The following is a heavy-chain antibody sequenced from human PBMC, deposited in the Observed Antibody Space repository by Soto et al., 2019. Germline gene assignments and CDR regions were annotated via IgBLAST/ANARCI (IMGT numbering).Heavy chain of an antibody. Sequence: QVQLVESGGGVVQPGRSLRLSCAASGVTFSNYGMHWVRQAPGKGLEWVALISFDESNQYYADSVKGRFTISRDNSKNTVYLQMHSVRPEDTGVYYGAKEPYNFSWYGSYGVDVWGQGTKVSVSS. CDR1: GVTFSNYG. D-gene: IGHD6-13*01. V-gene: IGHV3-30*18. CDR3: AKEPYNFSWYGSYGVDV. J-gene: IGHJ6*02. CDR2: ISFDESNQ.